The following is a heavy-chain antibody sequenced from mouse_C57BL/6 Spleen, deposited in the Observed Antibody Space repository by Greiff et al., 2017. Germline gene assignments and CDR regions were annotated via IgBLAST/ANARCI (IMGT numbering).Heavy chain of an antibody. CDR1: GYAFTNYL. D-gene: IGHD1-1*01. V-gene: IGHV1-54*01. CDR2: INPGSGGT. CDR3: ARNYYGSSYAMDY. J-gene: IGHJ4*01. Sequence: QVQLQQSGAELVRPGTSVKVSCKASGYAFTNYLIEGVKQRPGQGLEGIGVINPGSGGTNYNEKFKGKATLTADKSSSTAYMQLSSLTSEDSAVYFCARNYYGSSYAMDYWGQGTSVTVSS.